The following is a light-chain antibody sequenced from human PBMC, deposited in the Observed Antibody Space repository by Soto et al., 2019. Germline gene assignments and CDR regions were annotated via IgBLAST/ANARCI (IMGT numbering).Light chain of an antibody. CDR1: QGIGVY. Sequence: DVQMTQSPSSVSASLGDRVTITCRASQGIGVYLAWFQQKPGNVPKLLIYAASTLQSGVPSRFSGSGSGTDFTLTISSLQPEDVATYYCQKYNSAPLTFGGGTKVEIK. CDR3: QKYNSAPLT. J-gene: IGKJ4*01. CDR2: AAS. V-gene: IGKV1-27*01.